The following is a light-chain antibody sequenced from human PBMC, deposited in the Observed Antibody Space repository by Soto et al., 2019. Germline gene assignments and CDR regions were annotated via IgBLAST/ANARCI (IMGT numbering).Light chain of an antibody. CDR3: QQYNSYSPYT. V-gene: IGKV1-5*03. CDR1: QSISSW. CDR2: KAS. Sequence: DLQMTQSPSTLSASVGDRVTITCRASQSISSWLAWYQQKPGKAPKLLIYKASSLESGVPSRFSGSESGTEFTLTISSLQPDDFATYYCQQYNSYSPYTFGQGTKLVIK. J-gene: IGKJ2*01.